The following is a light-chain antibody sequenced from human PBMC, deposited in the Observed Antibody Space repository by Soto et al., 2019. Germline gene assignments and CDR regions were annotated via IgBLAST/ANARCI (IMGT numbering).Light chain of an antibody. CDR2: GAS. CDR1: QSVSSSY. V-gene: IGKV3-20*01. Sequence: EIELTQSPGTLSLSPGERATLSCRASQSVSSSYLAWYQQNRGQAPRLLIYGASSRAPGIPDRFGGSGSGTDFTLTISRLEPEDFAVYYCQQYGSYRWTFGQGTKVEIK. J-gene: IGKJ1*01. CDR3: QQYGSYRWT.